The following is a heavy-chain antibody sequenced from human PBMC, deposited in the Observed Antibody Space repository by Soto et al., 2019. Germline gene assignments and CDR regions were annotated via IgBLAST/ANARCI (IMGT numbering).Heavy chain of an antibody. CDR2: ISYDGSKK. CDR1: GFPFSSYG. Sequence: QVQLVESGGGVVQPGRSLRLSCAASGFPFSSYGMHWVRQAPGKGLDWVALISYDGSKKYYADSVKGRFTISRDNSKQTLYLQMSSLRAEDTAVYYCAGGQYYFDYCGQGTLVPVSS. CDR3: AGGQYYFDY. J-gene: IGHJ4*02. V-gene: IGHV3-30*03. D-gene: IGHD2-15*01.